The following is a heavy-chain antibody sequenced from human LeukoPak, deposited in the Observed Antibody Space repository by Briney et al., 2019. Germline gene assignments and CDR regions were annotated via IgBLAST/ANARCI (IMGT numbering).Heavy chain of an antibody. Sequence: GGSLRLSCAASGFTFSSNYMGWVRQAPGKGLEWVANIKQDGSQKFYLDSVKGRFTISRDNAKESLFLQMNSLRAEDTAVYYCARHYDSTAYSLDYWGQGTLVTVSS. CDR1: GFTFSSNY. CDR2: IKQDGSQK. D-gene: IGHD3-22*01. J-gene: IGHJ4*02. CDR3: ARHYDSTAYSLDY. V-gene: IGHV3-7*01.